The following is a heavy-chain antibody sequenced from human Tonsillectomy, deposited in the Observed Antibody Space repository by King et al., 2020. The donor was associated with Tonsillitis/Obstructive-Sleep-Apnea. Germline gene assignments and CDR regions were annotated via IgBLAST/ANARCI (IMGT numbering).Heavy chain of an antibody. V-gene: IGHV3-30*01. D-gene: IGHD2-15*01. CDR1: GFTFSSYA. Sequence: VQLVESGGGVVQPGRSLRLSCAASGFTFSSYAMHWVRQAPSKGLEWVAVISYDGSNKYYADSVKGRFTISRDNSKNTLYLQMNSLRAEDTAVYYCARGYCSGGSCDFVDYWGQGTLVTVSS. J-gene: IGHJ4*02. CDR2: ISYDGSNK. CDR3: ARGYCSGGSCDFVDY.